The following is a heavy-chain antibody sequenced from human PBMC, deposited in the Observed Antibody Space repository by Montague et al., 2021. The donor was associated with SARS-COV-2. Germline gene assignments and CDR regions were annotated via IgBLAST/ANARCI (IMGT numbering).Heavy chain of an antibody. D-gene: IGHD2-15*01. V-gene: IGHV2-5*02. CDR2: IYWDDDK. CDR1: GFSLSTSGVG. Sequence: PALVKPTQTLTLTCTFSGFSLSTSGVGVGWIRQPPGKVLEWLTLIYWDDDKRYSPSLKSRLTITTDTSTNQVVLTMTNMDPVDTATYYCAHRHCSGGSCRGCDPGGQGTLVT. J-gene: IGHJ5*02. CDR3: AHRHCSGGSCRGCDP.